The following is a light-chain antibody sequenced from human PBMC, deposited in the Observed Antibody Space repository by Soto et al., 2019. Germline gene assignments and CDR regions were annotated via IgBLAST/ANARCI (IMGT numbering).Light chain of an antibody. Sequence: QSALTQPPSASGSPGQSVTISCTGTSSDVGGYNYVSWYQQHPGKAPKLMIYEVSERPSGVPDRFSGSKSSNTASLTVSGLQAEDEADYYCSSYAGSKNFVLGTGTKVTVL. J-gene: IGLJ1*01. V-gene: IGLV2-8*01. CDR3: SSYAGSKNFV. CDR2: EVS. CDR1: SSDVGGYNY.